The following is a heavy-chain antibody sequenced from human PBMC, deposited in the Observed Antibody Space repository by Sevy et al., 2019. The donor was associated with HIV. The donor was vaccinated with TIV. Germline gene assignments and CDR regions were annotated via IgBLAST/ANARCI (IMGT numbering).Heavy chain of an antibody. CDR2: IRYDGSNK. CDR1: GFTFSSYG. Sequence: GGSLRLSCAASGFTFSSYGMHWVRQAPGKGLEWVAFIRYDGSNKYYADSVKGRFTISRDNSKNTLYLQMNSLRAEDTGVYYCAKGQGGDDASGTCYYYYGMDVWGQGTTVTVSS. J-gene: IGHJ6*02. CDR3: AKGQGGDDASGTCYYYYGMDV. V-gene: IGHV3-30*02. D-gene: IGHD2-21*02.